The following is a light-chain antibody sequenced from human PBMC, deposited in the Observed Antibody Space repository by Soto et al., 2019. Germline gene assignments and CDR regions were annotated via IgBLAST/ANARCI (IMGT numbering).Light chain of an antibody. Sequence: DIVMTQSPDSLAVSLGDRVTITCRASQSIASYLNWYQQTPGKAPKLLIYAASTLQSGVPSRFSGSGSGTDFTLTITSLQPEDFATYYCQQIYSTVLTFGQGTKVDIK. J-gene: IGKJ1*01. V-gene: IGKV1-39*01. CDR1: QSIASY. CDR3: QQIYSTVLT. CDR2: AAS.